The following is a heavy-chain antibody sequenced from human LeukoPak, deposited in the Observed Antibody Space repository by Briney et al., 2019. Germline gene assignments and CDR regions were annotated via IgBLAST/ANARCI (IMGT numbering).Heavy chain of an antibody. CDR1: GDTFSNYA. D-gene: IGHD3-10*01. V-gene: IGHV1-18*01. CDR2: ISAYNGNT. Sequence: ASVKVSCKASGDTFSNYAFSWVRQAPGQGLEWMGWISAYNGNTNYAQKLQGRVTMTTDTSTSTAYMELRSLRSDDTAVYYCARSRAFGELLGWFDPWGQGTLVTVSS. J-gene: IGHJ5*02. CDR3: ARSRAFGELLGWFDP.